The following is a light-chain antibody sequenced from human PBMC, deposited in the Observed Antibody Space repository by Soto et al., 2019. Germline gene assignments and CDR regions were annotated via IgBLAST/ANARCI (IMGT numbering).Light chain of an antibody. CDR1: QSVSSS. V-gene: IGKV3-11*01. J-gene: IGKJ3*01. Sequence: EIVLTQSPATLSLSPGERATLYFRASQSVSSSLAWYQQKPGQAPRLLIFDASNRATGIPARFSGSGSGTDFTLTISSLEPEDFAVYYCQHRTNWPLLFTFGPGTKVDNK. CDR3: QHRTNWPLLFT. CDR2: DAS.